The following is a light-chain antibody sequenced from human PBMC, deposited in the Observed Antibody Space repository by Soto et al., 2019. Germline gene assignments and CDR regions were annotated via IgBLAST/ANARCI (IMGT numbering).Light chain of an antibody. CDR1: QSVTRY. Sequence: EIVLTQSPATLSLSPGERATLSCRASQSVTRYLAWYQQKPGQAPRLLIYDASSRATGIPARFSGSGAETDFTLTISSLEPEDFAVYYCQRRSNWLTFGGGTKVEIK. J-gene: IGKJ4*01. CDR2: DAS. V-gene: IGKV3-11*01. CDR3: QRRSNWLT.